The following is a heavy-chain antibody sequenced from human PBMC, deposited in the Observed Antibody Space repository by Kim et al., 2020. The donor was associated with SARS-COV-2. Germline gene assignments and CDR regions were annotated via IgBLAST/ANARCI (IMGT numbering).Heavy chain of an antibody. CDR3: AGGAHSGYDYYYGLDV. Sequence: SVKGRFNISRDDSTNSLFLQMNRLKTEDTAVYYCAGGAHSGYDYYYGLDVWGQGTTVTVSS. J-gene: IGHJ6*02. D-gene: IGHD5-12*01. V-gene: IGHV3-72*01.